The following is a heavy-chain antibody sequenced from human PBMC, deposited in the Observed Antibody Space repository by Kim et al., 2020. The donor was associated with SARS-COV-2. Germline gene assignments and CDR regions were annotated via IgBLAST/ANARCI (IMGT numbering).Heavy chain of an antibody. Sequence: SETLSLTCTVSGGSISSYYWSWIRQPPGKGLEWIGYIYYSGSTNYNPSLKSRVTISVDTSKNQFSLKLSSVTAADTAVYYCARTMVRPNWYFDLWGRGTLVTVSS. CDR3: ARTMVRPNWYFDL. CDR1: GGSISSYY. CDR2: IYYSGST. V-gene: IGHV4-59*01. J-gene: IGHJ2*01. D-gene: IGHD3-10*01.